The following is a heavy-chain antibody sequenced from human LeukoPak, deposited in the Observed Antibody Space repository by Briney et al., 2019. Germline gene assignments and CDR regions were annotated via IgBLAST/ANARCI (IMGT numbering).Heavy chain of an antibody. D-gene: IGHD1-14*01. CDR2: IHHTGST. Sequence: SETLPLTCTVSGGSISSSSYYWGWIRQPPGKGPEWIGSIHHTGSTYYNLSFKSRVTISVDTSNNQFSLRLRSVTAADTAVYCCARRGTRWYFDYWGQGTLVTVSS. CDR1: GGSISSSSYY. V-gene: IGHV4-39*01. CDR3: ARRGTRWYFDY. J-gene: IGHJ4*02.